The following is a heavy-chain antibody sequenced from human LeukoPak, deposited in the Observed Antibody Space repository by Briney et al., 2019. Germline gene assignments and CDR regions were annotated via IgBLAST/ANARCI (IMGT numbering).Heavy chain of an antibody. V-gene: IGHV3-23*01. CDR1: VYTFRSYD. Sequence: GGSLRLSCAASVYTFRSYDMSWVRQSPGKGLEWVSDISGSGYKIYYADSYGDSVNGRFTISSDNSKNTLYLQINSVRVEHTAVYYCAKARLPHCGTDCLEYWRRGTLVTVS. CDR3: AKARLPHCGTDCLEY. CDR2: ISGSGYKI. D-gene: IGHD2-21*02. J-gene: IGHJ4*02.